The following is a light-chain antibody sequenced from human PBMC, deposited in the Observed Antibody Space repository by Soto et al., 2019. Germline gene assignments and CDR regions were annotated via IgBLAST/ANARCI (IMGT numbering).Light chain of an antibody. V-gene: IGKV3-20*01. Sequence: DIVLTQSPGTLSLSPGERSTLSCRASQSVSSSYLAWYQQKPGQAPRLLIYGASSRPTGIPDRFSGSGSGTDFTLTISRLEPEDFAVYYCQQYGSSRTFGQGTKVDIK. CDR2: GAS. J-gene: IGKJ1*01. CDR1: QSVSSSY. CDR3: QQYGSSRT.